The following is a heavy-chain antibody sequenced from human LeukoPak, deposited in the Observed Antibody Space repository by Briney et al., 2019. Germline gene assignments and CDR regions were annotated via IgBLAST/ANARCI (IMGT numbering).Heavy chain of an antibody. CDR1: DGSISSGDYY. CDR3: ARVTAIAVAGTLDY. Sequence: PSETLSLTCTVSDGSISSGDYYWSWIRQPPGKGLEWIGYIYYSGSTYYNSSLKSRVTISVDTSKNQISLKLNSVTAADTAVYYCARVTAIAVAGTLDYWGQGTLVTVSS. CDR2: IYYSGST. V-gene: IGHV4-30-4*08. J-gene: IGHJ4*02. D-gene: IGHD6-19*01.